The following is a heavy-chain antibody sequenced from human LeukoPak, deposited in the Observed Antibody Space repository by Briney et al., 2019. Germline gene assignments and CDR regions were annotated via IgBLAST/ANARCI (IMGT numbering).Heavy chain of an antibody. CDR3: ARAKYSSSSSLGWFDP. Sequence: PSKTLSLTCTVSGGSISNYFWSWIRQPPGEALEWIAYIYSSGTTNYNPSLRSRVSISIDTSKSQFSLRLSSATAADTAVYYCARAKYSSSSSLGWFDPWGQGTLVTVSS. V-gene: IGHV4-59*01. CDR2: IYSSGTT. CDR1: GGSISNYF. D-gene: IGHD6-13*01. J-gene: IGHJ5*02.